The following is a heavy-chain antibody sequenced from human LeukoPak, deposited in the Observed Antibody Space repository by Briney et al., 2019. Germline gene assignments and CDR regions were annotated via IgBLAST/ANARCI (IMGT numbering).Heavy chain of an antibody. D-gene: IGHD3-9*01. Sequence: GGSLRLSCAASGFTFSSYWMSWVRQSPGKGLEWVSSISASGDRTYYPDSVKGRFTISRDNSKNTLYLQMNSLRAEDTAVYYCAKGVTYYDILTGYDYWGQGTLVTVSS. CDR2: ISASGDRT. V-gene: IGHV3-23*01. CDR3: AKGVTYYDILTGYDY. J-gene: IGHJ4*02. CDR1: GFTFSSYW.